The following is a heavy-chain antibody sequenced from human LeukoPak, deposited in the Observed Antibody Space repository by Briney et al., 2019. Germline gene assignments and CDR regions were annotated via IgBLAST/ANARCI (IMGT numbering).Heavy chain of an antibody. V-gene: IGHV3-15*01. Sequence: PGGSLRLSCAASGFTFTNTWMGWVRQAPGKGLEWVGRIKSETDGATTDYATPVKGRFVISRDDSKNMVYPQMNSLKTEDTAVYYCTLGGGILFSDYWGQGTLVTVSS. CDR1: GFTFTNTW. D-gene: IGHD3-16*01. CDR2: IKSETDGATT. J-gene: IGHJ4*02. CDR3: TLGGGILFSDY.